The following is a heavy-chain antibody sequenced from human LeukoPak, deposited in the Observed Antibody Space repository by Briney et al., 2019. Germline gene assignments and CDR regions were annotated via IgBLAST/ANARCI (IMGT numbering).Heavy chain of an antibody. CDR1: GFTFSSYA. CDR3: ARDIFYSNGYYGMDV. J-gene: IGHJ6*02. Sequence: AGSLRLSCAASGFTFSSYAMSWVRQAPEKGLEWVSSISSSSDYIYYDRSTISRDNAKNSLYLQMNSLRAEDTAVYDCARDIFYSNGYYGMDVWGQGTTVTVSS. CDR2: ISSSSDYI. D-gene: IGHD4-11*01. V-gene: IGHV3-21*01.